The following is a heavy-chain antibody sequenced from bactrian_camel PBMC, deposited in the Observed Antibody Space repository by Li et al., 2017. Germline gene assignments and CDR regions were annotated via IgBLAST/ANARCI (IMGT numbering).Heavy chain of an antibody. V-gene: IGHV3-1*01. Sequence: VQLVESGGGLVQTGGSLSLSCAPSGFRIDDYAMAWIRHSPGNGLECISAVSWSGDSTTYADSVKGRFTISRDNLQMNSLKSEDTGLYYCATSLTDNWLQGFGYWGQGTQVTVS. J-gene: IGHJ6*01. CDR3: ATSLTDNWLQGFGY. CDR2: VSWSGDST. D-gene: IGHD7*01. CDR1: GFRIDDYA.